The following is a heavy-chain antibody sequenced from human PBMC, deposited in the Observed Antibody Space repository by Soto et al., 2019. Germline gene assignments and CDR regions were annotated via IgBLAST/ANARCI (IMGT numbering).Heavy chain of an antibody. Sequence: EVQLLESGGGLVQPGGSLRLSCAASGFTFSSYAMSWVRQAPGKGLEWVSAISGSGGSTYYADSVKGRFTISRDNSKNTLYLQMNSLRADDTAVYYCAKTPRGGWPLYYGMDVWGQGTTVTVSS. CDR3: AKTPRGGWPLYYGMDV. V-gene: IGHV3-23*01. D-gene: IGHD6-19*01. J-gene: IGHJ6*02. CDR2: ISGSGGST. CDR1: GFTFSSYA.